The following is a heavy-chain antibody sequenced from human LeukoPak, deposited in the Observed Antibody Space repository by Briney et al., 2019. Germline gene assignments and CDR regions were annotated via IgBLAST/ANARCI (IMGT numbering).Heavy chain of an antibody. V-gene: IGHV5-51*01. CDR3: ARRNGDYAVDY. Sequence: GESLKISCKGSGDSFTSYWIAWLRHMPGKGLEWMRIIYPGGAATRYTASVQGQVTISADKSISTAYLQWSSLKASDTAMYYCARRNGDYAVDYWGQGTLVTVSS. CDR1: GDSFTSYW. J-gene: IGHJ4*02. D-gene: IGHD4-17*01. CDR2: IYPGGAAT.